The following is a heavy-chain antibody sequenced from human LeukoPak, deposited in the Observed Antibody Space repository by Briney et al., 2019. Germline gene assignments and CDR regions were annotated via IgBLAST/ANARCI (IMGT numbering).Heavy chain of an antibody. D-gene: IGHD1-26*01. CDR2: IWYDGSNK. J-gene: IGHJ3*02. V-gene: IGHV3-33*01. CDR3: ARDITIVGGYDAFDI. Sequence: TGGSLRLSCAASGFTFSSYGMHWVCHAPGKGLGRVAVIWYDGSNKYYADSVKGRFTISRDNSKNTMYLQMNSLRAEDTAVYYCARDITIVGGYDAFDIWGQGTMVTVSS. CDR1: GFTFSSYG.